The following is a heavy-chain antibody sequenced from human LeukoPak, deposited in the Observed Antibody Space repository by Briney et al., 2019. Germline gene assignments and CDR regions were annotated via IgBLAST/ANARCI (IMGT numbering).Heavy chain of an antibody. CDR3: ARDIGYSYGYVGHWFDH. CDR2: IWYDGSNK. J-gene: IGHJ5*02. V-gene: IGHV3-33*01. Sequence: GRSLRLSCAASGFIFSSYGVHWVRQAPGKGLEWVAVIWYDGSNKYYADSVKGRFTIYRDNSKNTLYLQMNSLRAEDTAVYYCARDIGYSYGYVGHWFDHWGQGSLVTVSS. D-gene: IGHD5-18*01. CDR1: GFIFSSYG.